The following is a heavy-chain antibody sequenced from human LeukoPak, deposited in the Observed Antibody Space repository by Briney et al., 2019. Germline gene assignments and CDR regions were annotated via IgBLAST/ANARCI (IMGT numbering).Heavy chain of an antibody. V-gene: IGHV3-23*01. D-gene: IGHD3-3*01. CDR2: ISGNGGST. CDR1: GFTFSSYA. J-gene: IGHJ4*02. Sequence: PGGSLRLSCAASGFTFSSYAMSWVRQAPGKGLEWVSAISGNGGSTYYADSVKGRFTISRDNSKNTLYLQMNSLRAEDTAVYYCAKVPYYDFWSGYSPGTYYFDYWGQGTLVTVSS. CDR3: AKVPYYDFWSGYSPGTYYFDY.